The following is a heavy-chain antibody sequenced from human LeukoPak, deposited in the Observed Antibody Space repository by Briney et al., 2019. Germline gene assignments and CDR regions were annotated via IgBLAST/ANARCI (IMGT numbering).Heavy chain of an antibody. CDR2: IDTYTRSP. D-gene: IGHD3-10*01. V-gene: IGHV7-4-1*02. J-gene: IGHJ4*02. CDR3: ARGARDGALDY. CDR1: GYSFTTHG. Sequence: ASVKVSCTASGYSFTTHGINWVRQAPGQGLEWMGWIDTYTRSPSYVQGFEGRFVYSLDTSVETAYLQISSLKAEDTAVYYCARGARDGALDYWGQGTLVTVSS.